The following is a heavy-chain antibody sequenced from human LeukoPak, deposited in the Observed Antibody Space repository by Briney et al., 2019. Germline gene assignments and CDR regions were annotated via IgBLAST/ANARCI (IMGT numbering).Heavy chain of an antibody. CDR1: GYTFTGYY. J-gene: IGHJ4*02. CDR2: INPNSGGK. Sequence: ASVNVSCQASGYTFTGYYMHWVRQAAGQGLAWMGGINPNSGGKNYAQKFQGRVTMTRDTSISTAYMELSRLRSDDTAVYYCARARTYSSGWYPDYWGQGTLVTVSS. V-gene: IGHV1-2*02. CDR3: ARARTYSSGWYPDY. D-gene: IGHD6-19*01.